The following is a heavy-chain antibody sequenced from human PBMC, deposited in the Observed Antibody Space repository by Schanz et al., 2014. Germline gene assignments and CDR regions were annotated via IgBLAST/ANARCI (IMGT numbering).Heavy chain of an antibody. V-gene: IGHV1-46*03. Sequence: QVQLVQSGAEVKKPGASVKVSCKASGYTFTSDSMHWVRQAPGQGLEWMGMSNPSGGSTTYAQKCQGRVTMTRDTSTSTVYMELSSLRSEDTAVYYCARDGVDAAAGGNYWGQGTLVTVSA. CDR1: GYTFTSDS. D-gene: IGHD6-13*01. CDR3: ARDGVDAAAGGNY. J-gene: IGHJ4*02. CDR2: SNPSGGST.